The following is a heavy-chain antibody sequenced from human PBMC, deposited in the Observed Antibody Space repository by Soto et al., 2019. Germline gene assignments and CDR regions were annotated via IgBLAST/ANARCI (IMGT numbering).Heavy chain of an antibody. Sequence: SETLSLTCTVSGGSISSSSYYWGWIRQPPGKRLEWIGSIYYSGSTYYNQSLKSRVTISVDTSKNQFSLKLSSVTAADTAVYYCARLPYYVILTGYYNADYYYYYGMDVWGQGTTVTVSS. CDR3: ARLPYYVILTGYYNADYYYYYGMDV. J-gene: IGHJ6*02. CDR1: GGSISSSSYY. D-gene: IGHD3-9*01. V-gene: IGHV4-39*01. CDR2: IYYSGST.